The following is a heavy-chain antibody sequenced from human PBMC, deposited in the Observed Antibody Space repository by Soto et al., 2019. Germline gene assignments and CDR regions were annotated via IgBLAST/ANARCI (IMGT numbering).Heavy chain of an antibody. CDR1: GFTFSDYY. Sequence: GGSLRLSCAASGFTFSDYYMTWLRQAPGKGPECISYISFGSSFTNYADSVEGRFTISRDNAKNTLYLQMNSLRVEDTAVYYCARGLSRRILNYLDPWGQGALVTVSS. D-gene: IGHD2-15*01. CDR3: ARGLSRRILNYLDP. V-gene: IGHV3-11*06. J-gene: IGHJ5*02. CDR2: ISFGSSFT.